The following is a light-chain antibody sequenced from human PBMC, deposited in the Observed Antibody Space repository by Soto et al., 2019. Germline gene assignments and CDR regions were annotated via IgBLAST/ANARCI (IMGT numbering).Light chain of an antibody. Sequence: ENVLTQSPATLSLSPGERATLSCRASQSVSSNLAWYQQKPGQAPRLLMFGASNRATGIPDRFSGSGSGTDFTLTISRLEPEDFAVYYCHQYGTSPWTFGQGTKVDIK. CDR3: HQYGTSPWT. CDR2: GAS. CDR1: QSVSSN. V-gene: IGKV3-20*01. J-gene: IGKJ1*01.